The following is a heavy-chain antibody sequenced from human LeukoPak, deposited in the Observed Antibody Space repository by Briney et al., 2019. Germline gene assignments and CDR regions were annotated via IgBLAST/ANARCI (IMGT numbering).Heavy chain of an antibody. Sequence: GESLRLSCAASGLTFSNYALSWVRQAPGKGLEWVSSISGTGGSTYYTDSVKGRFTISRDNSKSTLYLQLNSLRAGDTAVYFCAKDALPPDYWGQGTLVTVSS. J-gene: IGHJ4*02. CDR3: AKDALPPDY. CDR1: GLTFSNYA. CDR2: ISGTGGST. V-gene: IGHV3-23*01.